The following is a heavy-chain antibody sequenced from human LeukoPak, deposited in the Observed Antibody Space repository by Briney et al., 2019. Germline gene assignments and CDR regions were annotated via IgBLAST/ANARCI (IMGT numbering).Heavy chain of an antibody. J-gene: IGHJ5*02. V-gene: IGHV4-31*03. D-gene: IGHD3-22*01. CDR2: IYYSGST. CDR3: ARDGAGSYYDSSGYGWFDP. Sequence: PSETLSLTCTVSGGSISSGGYYWSWIRQRPGKGLEWIGYIYYSGSTYYNPSLKSRVTISVDTSKNQFSLKLSSVTAADTAVYYCARDGAGSYYDSSGYGWFDPWGQGTLVTVSS. CDR1: GGSISSGGYY.